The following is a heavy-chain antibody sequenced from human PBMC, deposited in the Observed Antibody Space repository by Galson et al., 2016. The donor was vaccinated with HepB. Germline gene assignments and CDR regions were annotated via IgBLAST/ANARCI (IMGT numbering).Heavy chain of an antibody. CDR2: VYYNGAA. CDR3: AQYTGSSSFEW. V-gene: IGHV4-39*01. CDR1: GGSIISESYY. Sequence: ETLSLTCVVSGGSIISESYYWGWARQPPGGGLEWIGGVYYNGAANYKPSLKSQAIVTVDTSKNQFSLMLTSLTAADQSVYYCAQYTGSSSFEWWGQGILVTVSS. D-gene: IGHD6-6*01. J-gene: IGHJ4*02.